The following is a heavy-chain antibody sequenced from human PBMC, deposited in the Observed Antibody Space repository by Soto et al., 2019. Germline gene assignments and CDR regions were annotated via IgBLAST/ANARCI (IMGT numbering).Heavy chain of an antibody. Sequence: PGGSLRLSCAASGFTFSSYSMNWVRQAPGKGLEWVSYISSSSTIYYADSVKGRFTISRDNAKNSLYLQMNSLRDEDTAVYYCAREYYYDSSGYYDPWGQGTLVTVSS. V-gene: IGHV3-48*02. J-gene: IGHJ5*02. CDR3: AREYYYDSSGYYDP. D-gene: IGHD3-22*01. CDR1: GFTFSSYS. CDR2: ISSSSTI.